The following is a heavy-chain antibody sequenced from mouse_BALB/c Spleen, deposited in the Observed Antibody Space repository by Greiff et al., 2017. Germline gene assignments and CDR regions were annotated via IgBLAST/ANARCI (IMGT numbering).Heavy chain of an antibody. J-gene: IGHJ2*01. CDR1: GFTFSSYG. V-gene: IGHV5-6*01. CDR2: ISSGGSYT. CDR3: ARRDLNYFDY. Sequence: VQLKESGGDLVKPGGSLKLSCAASGFTFSSYGMSWVRQTPDKRLEWVATISSGGSYTYYQDSVTGRFTISRDNAKNTLYLQMSSLKSEDTAMYYCARRDLNYFDYWGQGTTLTVSS.